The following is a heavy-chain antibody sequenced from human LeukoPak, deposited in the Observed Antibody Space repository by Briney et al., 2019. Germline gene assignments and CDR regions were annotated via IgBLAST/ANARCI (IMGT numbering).Heavy chain of an antibody. CDR3: ARDQGGYSYGYSDY. Sequence: ASVKVSCKASGYTFTGYYMLWVRQAPGQGLEWMGWINPNSGGTNYAQKFQGRVTMTRDTSISTAYMELSRLRSDDTAVYYCARDQGGYSYGYSDYWGQGTLVTVSS. V-gene: IGHV1-2*02. CDR2: INPNSGGT. D-gene: IGHD5-18*01. J-gene: IGHJ4*02. CDR1: GYTFTGYY.